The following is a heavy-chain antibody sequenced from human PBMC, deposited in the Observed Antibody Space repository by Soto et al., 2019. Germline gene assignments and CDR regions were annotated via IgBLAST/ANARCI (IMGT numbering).Heavy chain of an antibody. Sequence: PGESLKMSYQGSGYTFTIYWIGWVRQMPGKGLEWMGIIYPSDSDTRYSPSFQGQVTISADQSINTAYLQWDSLKASDTAIYYCARPANTVADHFDLWGQGTPVTVSS. J-gene: IGHJ4*02. V-gene: IGHV5-51*03. CDR1: GYTFTIYW. CDR3: ARPANTVADHFDL. D-gene: IGHD4-17*01. CDR2: IYPSDSDT.